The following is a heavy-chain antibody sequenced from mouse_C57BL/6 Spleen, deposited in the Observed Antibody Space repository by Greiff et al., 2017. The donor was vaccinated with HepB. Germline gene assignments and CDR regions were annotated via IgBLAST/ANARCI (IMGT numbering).Heavy chain of an antibody. V-gene: IGHV10-1*01. Sequence: EVQVVESGGGLVQPKGSLKLSCAASGFSFNTYAMHWVRQAPGKGLEWVARIRSKSNNYATYYADSVKDRFTISRDDSESRLYLQMNNLKTEDTAVYYWERRGGGYAMDYWGQGTSVTVSS. CDR2: IRSKSNNYAT. CDR3: ERRGGGYAMDY. J-gene: IGHJ4*01. CDR1: GFSFNTYA.